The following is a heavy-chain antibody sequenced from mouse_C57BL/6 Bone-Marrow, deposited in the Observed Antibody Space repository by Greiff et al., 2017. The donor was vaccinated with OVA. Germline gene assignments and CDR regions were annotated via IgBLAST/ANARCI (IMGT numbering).Heavy chain of an antibody. CDR2: IWWDDDK. J-gene: IGHJ1*03. CDR1: GFSLSTFGMG. V-gene: IGHV8-8*01. CDR3: ARIGTTTRYLYFDV. Sequence: QVTLKVSGPGILQPSQTLSLTCSFSGFSLSTFGMGVGWIRQPSGKGLEWLAHIWWDDDKYYNPALKSRLTISKDTSNNQVFLKIANVDTADTATYYCARIGTTTRYLYFDVWGTGTTVTVSS. D-gene: IGHD1-1*01.